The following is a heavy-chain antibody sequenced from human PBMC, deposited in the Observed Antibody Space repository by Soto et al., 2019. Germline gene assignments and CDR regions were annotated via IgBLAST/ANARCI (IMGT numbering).Heavy chain of an antibody. V-gene: IGHV4-39*01. CDR1: GGSISSSSYY. J-gene: IGHJ4*02. CDR2: IYYSGST. CDR3: ARHVIAASRGGFDY. D-gene: IGHD6-6*01. Sequence: PSETLSLTCTVSGGSISSSSYYWGWIRQPPGKGLEWIGSIYYSGSTYYNPSLKSRVTISVDTSKNQFSLKLSSVTAADTAVYYCARHVIAASRGGFDYWGQGTLVTVSS.